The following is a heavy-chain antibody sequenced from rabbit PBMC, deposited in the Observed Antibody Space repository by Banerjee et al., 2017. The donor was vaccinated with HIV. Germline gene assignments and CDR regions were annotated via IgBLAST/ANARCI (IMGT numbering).Heavy chain of an antibody. CDR2: IDAGSSGST. CDR3: ARDGSGWGANFNL. D-gene: IGHD4-1*01. V-gene: IGHV1S45*01. J-gene: IGHJ4*01. CDR1: AFSFSDKYV. Sequence: QEQLEESGGDLVKPEGSLTLTCTASAFSFSDKYVMCWVRQAPGKGLEWIACIDAGSSGSTYYASWAKGRFTISKTSSTTVTLQMTSLTAADTATYFCARDGSGWGANFNLWGLGTLVTVS.